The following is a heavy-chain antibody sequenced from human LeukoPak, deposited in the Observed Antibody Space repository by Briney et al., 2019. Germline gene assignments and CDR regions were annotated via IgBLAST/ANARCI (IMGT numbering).Heavy chain of an antibody. D-gene: IGHD3-10*01. CDR1: GFTVRDFW. CDR2: ISGTSSYI. J-gene: IGHJ3*02. Sequence: GGSLRLSCAASGFTVRDFWMAWVRQAPGKGLEWVSSISGTSSYIFYADSLRGRFTISRDNAKNSLYLQMNSLRAEDTAVYYCARAHWRYYGSGSYGDAFDMWGQGTMVTVSS. CDR3: ARAHWRYYGSGSYGDAFDM. V-gene: IGHV3-21*01.